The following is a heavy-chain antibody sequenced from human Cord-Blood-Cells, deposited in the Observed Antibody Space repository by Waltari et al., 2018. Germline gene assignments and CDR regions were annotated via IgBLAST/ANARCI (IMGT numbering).Heavy chain of an antibody. J-gene: IGHJ4*02. CDR2: IWYDGSNK. CDR1: GFTFSSYG. CDR3: ARDRFGTFFDY. V-gene: IGHV3-33*01. D-gene: IGHD3-16*01. Sequence: QVQLVESGGGVVQPGRSLRLSCAASGFTFSSYGMHWVRQAPGKGLEGVAVIWYDGSNKYYADSVKGRFTISRDNSKNTLYLQMNSLRAEDTAVYYCARDRFGTFFDYWGQGTLVTVSS.